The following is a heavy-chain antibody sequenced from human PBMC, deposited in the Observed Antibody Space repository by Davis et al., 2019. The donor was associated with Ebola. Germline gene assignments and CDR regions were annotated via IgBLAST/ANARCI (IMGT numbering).Heavy chain of an antibody. J-gene: IGHJ6*02. D-gene: IGHD6-6*01. CDR3: ARDSGGSSPHYYYDYYGMDV. CDR2: ISAYNGNT. Sequence: ASVKVSCKASGYTFTSYGISWVRQAPGQGLEWMGWISAYNGNTNYAQKLQGRVTMTTDTSTSTAYMELRSLRSDDTAVYYCARDSGGSSPHYYYDYYGMDVWGQGTTVTVSS. V-gene: IGHV1-18*01. CDR1: GYTFTSYG.